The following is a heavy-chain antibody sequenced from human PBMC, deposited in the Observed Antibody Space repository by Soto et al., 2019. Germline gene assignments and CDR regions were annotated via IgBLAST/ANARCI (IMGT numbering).Heavy chain of an antibody. J-gene: IGHJ6*02. CDR2: ISTYNGDT. V-gene: IGHV1-18*01. CDR3: ARGVMVRGLNYYAMDV. Sequence: ASVKVSCKASGYTFTRSGISWVRQAPGQGLEWMGWISTYNGDTNYAQTFQGRVTMTTDTSTSTVHMEVRSLRSEDTAVYYCARGVMVRGLNYYAMDVWGQGTTVT. D-gene: IGHD3-10*01. CDR1: GYTFTRSG.